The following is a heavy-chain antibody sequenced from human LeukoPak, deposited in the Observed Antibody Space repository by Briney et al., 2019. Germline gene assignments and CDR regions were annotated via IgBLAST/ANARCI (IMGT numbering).Heavy chain of an antibody. Sequence: SVKVSCKASGGTFSSYAISWVRQAPGQGLEWMGGIIPIFGTANYAQKFQGRVTITADESTSTAYMELSSLRSEDTAVYYCARDRVAVAGNLDYWGQGTPVTVSS. V-gene: IGHV1-69*13. CDR1: GGTFSSYA. CDR3: ARDRVAVAGNLDY. D-gene: IGHD6-19*01. J-gene: IGHJ4*02. CDR2: IIPIFGTA.